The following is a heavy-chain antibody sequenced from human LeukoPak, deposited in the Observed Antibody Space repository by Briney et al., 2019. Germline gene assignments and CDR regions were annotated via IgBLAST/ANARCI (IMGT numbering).Heavy chain of an antibody. D-gene: IGHD6-13*01. J-gene: IGHJ4*02. Sequence: GGSLRLSCAASGFTFSSYNMNWVRQAPGKGPEWVSSITSSSSYIYYADSVKGRFTISRDNAKNSLHLQMDSPRVEDTAVYYCAREGAAASVDYWGQGTLVTVSS. V-gene: IGHV3-21*06. CDR2: ITSSSSYI. CDR1: GFTFSSYN. CDR3: AREGAAASVDY.